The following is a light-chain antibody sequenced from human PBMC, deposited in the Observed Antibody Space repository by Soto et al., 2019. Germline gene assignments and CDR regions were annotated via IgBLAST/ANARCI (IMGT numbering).Light chain of an antibody. CDR2: DAS. Sequence: GERVTITCRASQTISTWMAWYQQKPGKAPKLLVYDASTLQSGVATRFSGSGSGTDFTLTISSLQPEDFATYYCQQSYSTPRTFGQGTKVDVK. V-gene: IGKV1-39*01. CDR1: QTISTW. J-gene: IGKJ1*01. CDR3: QQSYSTPRT.